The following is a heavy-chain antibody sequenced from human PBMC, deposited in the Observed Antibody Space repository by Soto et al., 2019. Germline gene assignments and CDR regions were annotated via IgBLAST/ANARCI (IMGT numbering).Heavy chain of an antibody. V-gene: IGHV4-59*01. CDR2: IYYSGST. D-gene: IGHD6-19*01. CDR3: ARGTGGYSSGWYFYRADNWFDP. Sequence: PSETLSLTCTVSGGSISSYYWSWIRQFPGKGLEWIGYIYYSGSTNYNPSLKSRVTISVDTSKNQFSLKLSSVTAADTAVYYCARGTGGYSSGWYFYRADNWFDPWGQGTLVTVSS. J-gene: IGHJ5*02. CDR1: GGSISSYY.